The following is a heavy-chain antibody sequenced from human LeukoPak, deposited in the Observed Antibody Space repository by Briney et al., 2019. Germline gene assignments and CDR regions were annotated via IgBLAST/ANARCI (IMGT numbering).Heavy chain of an antibody. CDR2: ISDSGYST. J-gene: IGHJ6*04. V-gene: IGHV3-23*01. D-gene: IGHD7-27*01. Sequence: GGSLRLSCAASQFSFSSYGMSWGRQAPGKGLEWVSAISDSGYSTYYADSVKGRFTISRDNSKNTLYLQINSLRAEDTAVYYCAKGLGISGPHYYAMDVWDKGTTVTVSS. CDR3: AKGLGISGPHYYAMDV. CDR1: QFSFSSYG.